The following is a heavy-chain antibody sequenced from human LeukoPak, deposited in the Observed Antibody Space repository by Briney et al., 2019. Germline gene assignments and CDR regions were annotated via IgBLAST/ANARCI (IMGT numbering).Heavy chain of an antibody. D-gene: IGHD3-10*01. CDR2: IIPILGIA. J-gene: IGHJ6*02. CDR1: GGTFSSYA. Sequence: ASVKVSCKASGGTFSSYAISWVRQAPGQGLEWMGRIIPILGIANYAQKFQGRVTITADKSTSTAYMELSSLRSEDTAVYYCARDTHRTYYYGSGVYGMDVWGQGTTVTVSS. CDR3: ARDTHRTYYYGSGVYGMDV. V-gene: IGHV1-69*04.